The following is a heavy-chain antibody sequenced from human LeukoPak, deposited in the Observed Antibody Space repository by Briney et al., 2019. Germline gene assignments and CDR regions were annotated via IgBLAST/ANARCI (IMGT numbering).Heavy chain of an antibody. D-gene: IGHD3-3*01. CDR3: ARIGFLDAFDI. J-gene: IGHJ3*02. CDR1: GGSFSAYY. Sequence: PSETLSLTCAVYGGSFSAYYWSWIRQPPGKGLEWIGEINHSGSTNYNPSLKSRVTISVDTSNNQFSLKLNSVTAADTAVYYCARIGFLDAFDIWGQGTMVTVSS. CDR2: INHSGST. V-gene: IGHV4-34*01.